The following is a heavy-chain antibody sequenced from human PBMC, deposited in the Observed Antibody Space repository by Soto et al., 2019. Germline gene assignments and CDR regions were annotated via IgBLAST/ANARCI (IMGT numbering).Heavy chain of an antibody. CDR3: AGLVGRGKFSRLQY. D-gene: IGHD6-6*01. J-gene: IGHJ1*01. V-gene: IGHV4-4*02. Sequence: QVLLQESGPGLVKPSGTLSLTCEVSGDSISVNTWWSWVRQTPGKGLEWIGEILHSGSVNYNPSLKSRVTISIDKSKNQVSLRLSSMTAADTALYDCAGLVGRGKFSRLQYWGQGTLVTVSS. CDR2: ILHSGSV. CDR1: GDSISVNTW.